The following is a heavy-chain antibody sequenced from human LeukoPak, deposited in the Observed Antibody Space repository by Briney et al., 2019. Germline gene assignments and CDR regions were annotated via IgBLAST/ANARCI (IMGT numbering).Heavy chain of an antibody. Sequence: GASVKVSCKASGYTFTSYDINWVRQATGQGLEWMGWMNPNSGNTGYAQRFRGRVTMTRNTSISTAYMELSSLRSEDTAVYYCARRGSPSWVAARRNRSPPKHWFDPWGQGTLVTVSS. J-gene: IGHJ5*02. V-gene: IGHV1-8*01. CDR3: ARRGSPSWVAARRNRSPPKHWFDP. D-gene: IGHD6-6*01. CDR1: GYTFTSYD. CDR2: MNPNSGNT.